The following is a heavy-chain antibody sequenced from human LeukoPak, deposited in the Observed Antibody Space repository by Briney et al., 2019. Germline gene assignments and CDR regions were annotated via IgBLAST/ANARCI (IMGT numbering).Heavy chain of an antibody. J-gene: IGHJ5*02. CDR3: ARDGYSSGWYGAWFDP. D-gene: IGHD6-19*01. Sequence: GGSLRLSCAASGFTFSSYGMHWVRQAPGKGLEWVAVISYDGSNKYYADSVKGRFTISRDNSKNTLYLQMNSLRAEDTAVYYCARDGYSSGWYGAWFDPWGQGTLVTVSS. V-gene: IGHV3-30*03. CDR1: GFTFSSYG. CDR2: ISYDGSNK.